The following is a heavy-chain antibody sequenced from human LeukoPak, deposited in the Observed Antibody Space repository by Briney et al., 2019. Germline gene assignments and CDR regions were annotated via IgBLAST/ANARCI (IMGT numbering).Heavy chain of an antibody. J-gene: IGHJ3*02. CDR2: ISTTGTTI. Sequence: GGSLRLSCAASGFTFSSYEMIWVRQAPGKGLGWISYISTTGTTIYYADSVKGRFTISRDNSKNSLFLQMNSLRTEDTALYYCAKDILSEQWHDAFDIWGQGTMVTVSS. D-gene: IGHD6-19*01. CDR3: AKDILSEQWHDAFDI. CDR1: GFTFSSYE. V-gene: IGHV3-48*03.